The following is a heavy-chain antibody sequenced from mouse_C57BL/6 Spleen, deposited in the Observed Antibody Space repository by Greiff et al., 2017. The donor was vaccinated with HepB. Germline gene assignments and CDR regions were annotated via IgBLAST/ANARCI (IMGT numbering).Heavy chain of an antibody. J-gene: IGHJ1*03. V-gene: IGHV5-6*02. CDR2: ISSGGSYT. Sequence: EVKLVEPGGDLVKPGGSLKLSCAASGFTFSSYGMSWVRQTPDKRLEWVATISSGGSYTYYPDSVKGRFTISRDNAKNTLYLQMSSLTSEDTAMYYCARRGYCEYFDDWGTGTTVTVSS. CDR3: ARRGYCEYFDD. CDR1: GFTFSSYG. D-gene: IGHD2-3*01.